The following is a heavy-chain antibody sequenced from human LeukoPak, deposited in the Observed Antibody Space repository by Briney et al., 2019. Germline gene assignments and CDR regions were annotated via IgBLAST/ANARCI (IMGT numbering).Heavy chain of an antibody. J-gene: IGHJ4*02. CDR1: GFTFADYA. CDR3: TLYSGSYYSPFDY. Sequence: GGSLRLSCTASGFTFADYALTWVRQAPGRGLEWVGFIRIKAYGGTAEYAASVKGRFTISRDDSKSIAYLQMSSLKTEDTAVYYCTLYSGSYYSPFDYWGQGTLVTVSS. CDR2: IRIKAYGGTA. D-gene: IGHD1-26*01. V-gene: IGHV3-49*04.